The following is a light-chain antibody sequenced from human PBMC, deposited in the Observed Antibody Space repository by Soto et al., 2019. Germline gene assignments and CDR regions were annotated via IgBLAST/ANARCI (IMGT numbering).Light chain of an antibody. CDR2: AAS. CDR3: QKYNGAPLI. V-gene: IGKV1-27*01. J-gene: IGKJ4*01. CDR1: HGISNY. Sequence: DIQMTQSPSSLSASVGDRVTITCRASHGISNYLAWYQQKPGKVPRLLIYAASTLQSGVPSRCSGSGSGTEFTLTISSLQPEDVATYYCQKYNGAPLIFGGGTKVEIK.